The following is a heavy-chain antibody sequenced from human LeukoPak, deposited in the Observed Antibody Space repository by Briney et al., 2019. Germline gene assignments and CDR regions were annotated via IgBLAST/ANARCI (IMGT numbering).Heavy chain of an antibody. CDR2: ITWNGGTI. CDR1: GFSFDDFA. J-gene: IGHJ4*02. CDR3: ATRYASGPIADY. D-gene: IGHD3-10*01. V-gene: IGHV3-9*01. Sequence: PGGSLRLSCAASGFSFDDFAMHWVRHAPGRGLEWVSGITWNGGTIDYADSVKGRFTISRDNAKNSLYLQMNSLRAEDTALYYCATRYASGPIADYWGQGTLVTVSS.